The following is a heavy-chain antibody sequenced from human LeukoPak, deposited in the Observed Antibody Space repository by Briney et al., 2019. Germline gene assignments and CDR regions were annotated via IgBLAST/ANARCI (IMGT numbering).Heavy chain of an antibody. Sequence: PSETLSLTCTVSGRHISSYYWSWIRQSPGKGLEWNAYIHNSGSTNYNPSLKSRVTISVDTSKNQFSLKLSSVTAADTAVYYCARGFYDSSGYSSPFDYWGQGTLVTVSS. CDR1: GRHISSYY. CDR2: IHNSGST. CDR3: ARGFYDSSGYSSPFDY. J-gene: IGHJ4*02. D-gene: IGHD3-22*01. V-gene: IGHV4-59*01.